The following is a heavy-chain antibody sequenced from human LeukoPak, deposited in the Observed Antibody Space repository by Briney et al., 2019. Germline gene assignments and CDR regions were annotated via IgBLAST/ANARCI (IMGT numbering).Heavy chain of an antibody. CDR3: ASSILIAVAGTNPDY. Sequence: PGGSLRLSCAASGFTFSSYEMNWVRQAPGKGLEWVSYISSSGSTIYYADSVKGRFTISRDNAKNSLYLQMNSLRAEDTAVYYCASSILIAVAGTNPDYWGQGTLVTVSS. D-gene: IGHD6-19*01. CDR2: ISSSGSTI. J-gene: IGHJ4*02. V-gene: IGHV3-48*03. CDR1: GFTFSSYE.